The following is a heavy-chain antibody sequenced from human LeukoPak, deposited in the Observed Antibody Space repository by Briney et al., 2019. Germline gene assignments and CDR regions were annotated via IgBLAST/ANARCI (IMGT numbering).Heavy chain of an antibody. V-gene: IGHV5-51*01. Sequence: GESMQISCHVSGYCITDSWIGWVRQMPQKRVELMRIICPADSDTTYSPCFQGQVTVSADKSISTVYLQWSSLKASETAMYYCARQSRDGSKTRGYYSDYWGQGTLVTVCS. CDR3: ARQSRDGSKTRGYYSDY. J-gene: IGHJ4*02. CDR2: ICPADSDT. D-gene: IGHD3-10*01. CDR1: GYCITDSW.